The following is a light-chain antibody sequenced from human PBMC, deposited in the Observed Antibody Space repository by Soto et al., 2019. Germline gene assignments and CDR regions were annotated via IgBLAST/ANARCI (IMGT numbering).Light chain of an antibody. V-gene: IGLV2-14*01. CDR3: MSYTTSITYV. J-gene: IGLJ1*01. CDR1: SSDVGAYNH. Sequence: QSVLTQPASVSGSPGQSITISCTGTSSDVGAYNHVSWYQQDPGTAPKLLISDVTNRPSGVSDRFSGSKSGNTASLTISGIQTEDEADYYCMSYTTSITYVFGTGTKVTVL. CDR2: DVT.